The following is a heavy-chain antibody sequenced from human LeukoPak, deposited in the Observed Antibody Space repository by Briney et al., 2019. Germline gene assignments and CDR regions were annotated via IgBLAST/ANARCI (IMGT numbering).Heavy chain of an antibody. V-gene: IGHV3-7*01. CDR3: ARGPGTIFGPVDYYYYYMDV. CDR2: IKQDGSEK. CDR1: GFTFSGYT. Sequence: GGSLRLSCAASGFTFSGYTMNWVRQAPGKGLEWVANIKQDGSEKYYVDSVKGRFTISRDNAKNSLYLQMNSLRAEDTAVYYCARGPGTIFGPVDYYYYYMDVWGKGTTVTVSS. J-gene: IGHJ6*03. D-gene: IGHD3/OR15-3a*01.